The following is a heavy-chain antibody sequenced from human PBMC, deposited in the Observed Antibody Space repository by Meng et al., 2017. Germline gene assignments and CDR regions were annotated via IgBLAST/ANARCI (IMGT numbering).Heavy chain of an antibody. D-gene: IGHD3-22*01. CDR2: IIPILGIA. Sequence: SVKVSCKASGGTFSSYTISWVRQAPGQGLEWMGRIIPILGIANYAQKFQGRVTITADKSTSTAYMELSSLRSEDTAVYYCARTGRGYCYDSSGNKKDAFDIWGQGTMVTVSS. CDR1: GGTFSSYT. V-gene: IGHV1-69*02. CDR3: ARTGRGYCYDSSGNKKDAFDI. J-gene: IGHJ3*02.